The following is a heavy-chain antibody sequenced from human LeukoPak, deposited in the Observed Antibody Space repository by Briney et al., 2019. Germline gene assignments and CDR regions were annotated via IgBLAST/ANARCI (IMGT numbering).Heavy chain of an antibody. V-gene: IGHV3-7*01. J-gene: IGHJ4*02. CDR2: IQQDGSEK. CDR1: GFTFNSYW. CDR3: ARVQLWFLSPYYFDY. Sequence: GGSLRLSCAASGFTFNSYWMSWVRQAPGKGLEWVANIQQDGSEKYYVDSVKGRFTISRDNAKNSLYLQMNSLRAEDTAVYFCARVQLWFLSPYYFDYWGQGTLVTVSS. D-gene: IGHD5-18*01.